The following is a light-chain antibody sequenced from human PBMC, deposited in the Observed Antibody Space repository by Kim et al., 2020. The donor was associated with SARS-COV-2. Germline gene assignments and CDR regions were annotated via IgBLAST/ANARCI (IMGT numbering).Light chain of an antibody. J-gene: IGKJ5*01. CDR1: QGVGGF. Sequence: IVLTQSPATLSLSPGEGATLSCRASQGVGGFLAWYQQRPGQAPRLLVYDTSKRATGIPARFRGSGSETDFTLTISTLEPEDFATYYCQRSSWPITFGQGTRLEIK. V-gene: IGKV3D-11*01. CDR3: QRSSWPIT. CDR2: DTS.